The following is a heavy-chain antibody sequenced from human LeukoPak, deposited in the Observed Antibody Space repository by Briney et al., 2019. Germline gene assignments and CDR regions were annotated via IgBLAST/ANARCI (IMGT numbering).Heavy chain of an antibody. CDR1: SGFTFSDYY. D-gene: IGHD1-26*01. J-gene: IGHJ5*02. CDR3: ARGADAGGYNWFDH. CDR2: ISSSCSSI. V-gene: IGHV3-11*01. Sequence: PGGSLRLSCAASSGFTFSDYYMTWIRPAPGKGLEWISYISSSCSSIYYADAVEGRFTISRDNAKNSLYLQMNSLRAEDTAVYYCARGADAGGYNWFDHWGQGTLVTVSS.